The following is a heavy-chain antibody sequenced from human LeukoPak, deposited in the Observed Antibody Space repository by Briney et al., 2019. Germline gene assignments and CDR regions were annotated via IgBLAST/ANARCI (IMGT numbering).Heavy chain of an antibody. J-gene: IGHJ3*02. CDR1: GGSISSDWY. CDR2: IYYSGST. V-gene: IGHV4-61*01. CDR3: ARAKTVWELLHAFDI. D-gene: IGHD1-26*01. Sequence: PSETLSLTCTVSGGSISSDWYWGWVRQPPGKGLEWIGYIYYSGSTNYNPSLKSRVTISVDTSKNQFSLKLSSVTAADTAVYYCARAKTVWELLHAFDIWGQGTMVTVSS.